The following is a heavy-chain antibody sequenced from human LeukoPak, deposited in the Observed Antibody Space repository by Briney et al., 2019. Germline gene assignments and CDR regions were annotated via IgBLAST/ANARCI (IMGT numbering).Heavy chain of an antibody. CDR2: INTDGSRT. CDR3: VRVPSGTWYLDY. Sequence: EAGGSLRLSCAASGFTFSSYWMHWVRQAPGKGLVWVSRINTDGSRTSYADSVKGRFTISRDNAKNTLYLQMNSLRAEDTAVYYCVRVPSGTWYLDYWGQGTLVTVSS. D-gene: IGHD3-10*01. J-gene: IGHJ4*02. CDR1: GFTFSSYW. V-gene: IGHV3-74*01.